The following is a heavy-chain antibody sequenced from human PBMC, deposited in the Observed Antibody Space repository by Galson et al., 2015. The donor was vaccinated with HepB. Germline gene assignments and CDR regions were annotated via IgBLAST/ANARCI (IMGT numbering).Heavy chain of an antibody. CDR1: GGTFSSYA. D-gene: IGHD6-13*01. CDR3: ARDRPQIAAAVPYYFDY. CDR2: IIPIFGTA. Sequence: SVKVSCKASGGTFSSYAISWVRQAPGQGLEWMGGIIPIFGTANYAQKFQGRVTITADESTSTAYMELSSLGSEDTAVYYCARDRPQIAAAVPYYFDYWGQGTLVTVSS. V-gene: IGHV1-69*13. J-gene: IGHJ4*02.